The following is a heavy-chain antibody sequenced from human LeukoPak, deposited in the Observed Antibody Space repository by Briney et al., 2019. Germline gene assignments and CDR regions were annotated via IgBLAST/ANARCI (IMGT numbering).Heavy chain of an antibody. Sequence: PGGSLRLSCAASGFTFSSYAMSWVRQAPGKGLEWVSAISGSGGSTYYADSVKGRFTISRDNSKNTLYLQMNSLRAEDTAVYYCAKDYDFWSGYYIPLYYFDYWGQGTLVTVSS. V-gene: IGHV3-23*01. CDR3: AKDYDFWSGYYIPLYYFDY. J-gene: IGHJ4*02. CDR2: ISGSGGST. D-gene: IGHD3-3*01. CDR1: GFTFSSYA.